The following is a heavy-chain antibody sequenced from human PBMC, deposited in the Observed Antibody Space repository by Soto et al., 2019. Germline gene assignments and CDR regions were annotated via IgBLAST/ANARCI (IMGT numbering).Heavy chain of an antibody. V-gene: IGHV3-49*04. J-gene: IGHJ4*02. CDR1: VFTFVDYA. Sequence: GWSLRLSCTASVFTFVDYAMSWVRQAPGKGLEWVGFIRSKAYGGTTEYAASVKGRFTISRDDSKSIAYLQMNSLKTEDTAVYYCTRDSPTAYGSGSYPDYWGQGTLVTVSS. D-gene: IGHD3-10*01. CDR3: TRDSPTAYGSGSYPDY. CDR2: IRSKAYGGTT.